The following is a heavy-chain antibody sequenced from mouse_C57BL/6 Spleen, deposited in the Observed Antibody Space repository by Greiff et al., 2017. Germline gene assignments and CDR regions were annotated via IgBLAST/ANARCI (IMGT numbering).Heavy chain of an antibody. V-gene: IGHV1-64*01. J-gene: IGHJ2*01. CDR3: GRWGDAYRVRGCYFDY. D-gene: IGHD6-1*01. CDR1: GYTFTSYW. Sequence: QVQLQQPGAELVKPGASVKLSCKASGYTFTSYWMHWVKQRPGQGLEWIGMIHPNSGSTNYNEKFKSKATLTVDNSSSTAYMQLSSLTSEDSAVYYCGRWGDAYRVRGCYFDYWGQGTTLTVSS. CDR2: IHPNSGST.